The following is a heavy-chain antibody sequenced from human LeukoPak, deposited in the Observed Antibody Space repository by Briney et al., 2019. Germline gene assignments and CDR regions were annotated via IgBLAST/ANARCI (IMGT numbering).Heavy chain of an antibody. J-gene: IGHJ4*02. CDR3: ARVGGSGWPIEYYFDY. CDR2: ISSSSSYI. V-gene: IGHV3-21*01. Sequence: PGGSLRLSCAASGFTVSSNYMSWVRQAPGKGLEWVSSISSSSSYIYYADSVKGRFTISRDNAKNSLYLQMNSLRAEDTAVYYCARVGGSGWPIEYYFDYWGQGTLVTVSS. D-gene: IGHD6-19*01. CDR1: GFTVSSNY.